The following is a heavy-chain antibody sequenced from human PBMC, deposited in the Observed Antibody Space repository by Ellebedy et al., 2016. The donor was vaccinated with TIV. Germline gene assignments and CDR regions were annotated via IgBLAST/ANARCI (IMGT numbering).Heavy chain of an antibody. D-gene: IGHD2-8*01. CDR2: VSSDGKTK. Sequence: GESLKISCAASGFSFSNYDMHWVRQAPGKGLEWVAVVSSDGKTKYYLDSVKGRFTISRDNSKNTLSLEMNSLRAEDTATYYCTKELMHAIHGFDIWGQGTMVTVSS. J-gene: IGHJ3*02. V-gene: IGHV3-30*18. CDR3: TKELMHAIHGFDI. CDR1: GFSFSNYD.